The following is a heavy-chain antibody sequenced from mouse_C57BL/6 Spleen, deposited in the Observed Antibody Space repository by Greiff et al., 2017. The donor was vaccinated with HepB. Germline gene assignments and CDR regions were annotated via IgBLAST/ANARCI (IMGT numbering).Heavy chain of an antibody. D-gene: IGHD2-1*01. J-gene: IGHJ1*03. Sequence: EVKLMESGPGLVKPSQSLSLTCSVTGYSITSGYYWNWIRQFPGNKLEWMGYISYDGSNNYNPSLKNRISITRDTSKNQFFLKLNSVTTEDTATYYCARDEGNYVWYFDVWGTGTTVTVSS. CDR1: GYSITSGYY. V-gene: IGHV3-6*01. CDR2: ISYDGSN. CDR3: ARDEGNYVWYFDV.